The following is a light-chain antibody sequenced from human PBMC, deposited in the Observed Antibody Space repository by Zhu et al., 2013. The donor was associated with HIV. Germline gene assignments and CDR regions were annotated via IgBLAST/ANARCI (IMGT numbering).Light chain of an antibody. CDR1: QFVTSNS. CDR3: QQYGSAPLT. Sequence: DIVLTQSPGTLSLSPGERATLSCRASQFVTSNSLAWYQQKFGQAPRLLIYGASNRAINIPDRFSGSGSGTEFTLSISRLEPEDFAVYYCQQYGSAPLTFGGGTTVEIK. V-gene: IGKV3-20*01. J-gene: IGKJ4*01. CDR2: GAS.